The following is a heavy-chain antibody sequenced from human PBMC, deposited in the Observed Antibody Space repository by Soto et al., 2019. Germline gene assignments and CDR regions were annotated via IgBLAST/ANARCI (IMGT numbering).Heavy chain of an antibody. D-gene: IGHD5-18*01. CDR3: AREGSGYSYGSNNWFDP. J-gene: IGHJ5*02. V-gene: IGHV1-2*04. CDR1: GYTFTGYY. Sequence: VKVSCKASGYTFTGYYMHWVRQAPGQGLEWMGWINPNSGGTNYAQKFQGWVTMTRDTSISTAYMELSRLRSDDTAVYYCAREGSGYSYGSNNWFDPWGQGTLVTVS. CDR2: INPNSGGT.